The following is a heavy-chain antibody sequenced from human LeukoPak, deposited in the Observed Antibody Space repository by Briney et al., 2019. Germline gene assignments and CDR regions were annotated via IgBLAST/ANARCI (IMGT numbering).Heavy chain of an antibody. V-gene: IGHV1-24*01. CDR2: FDPEDGET. J-gene: IGHJ4*02. CDR3: ATDNYVWGSYRYTGTHYFDY. Sequence: ASVKVSCKVSGYTLTELSMHWVRQAPGKGLEWMGGFDPEDGETIYAQKFQGRVTMTEDTSTDTAYMELSSLRFEDTAVYYCATDNYVWGSYRYTGTHYFDYWGQGTLVTVSS. D-gene: IGHD3-16*02. CDR1: GYTLTELS.